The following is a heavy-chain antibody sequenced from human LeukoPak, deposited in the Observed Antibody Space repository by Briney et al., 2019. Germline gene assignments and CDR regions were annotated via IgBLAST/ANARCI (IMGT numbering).Heavy chain of an antibody. CDR1: GGSISSSSYY. CDR2: IYYSGST. D-gene: IGHD3-10*01. Sequence: PSETLSLTFTVSGGSISSSSYYWGWIRQPPGKGLEWIGSIYYSGSTYYNPSLKSRVTISVDTSKNQFSLKLSSVTAADTAVYYCARGGVRGATVHWGQGTLVTVSS. CDR3: ARGGVRGATVH. J-gene: IGHJ4*02. V-gene: IGHV4-39*07.